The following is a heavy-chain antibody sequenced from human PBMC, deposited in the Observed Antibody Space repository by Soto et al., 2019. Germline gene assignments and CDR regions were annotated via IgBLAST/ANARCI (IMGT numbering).Heavy chain of an antibody. Sequence: EVQLVESGGGLVQPXGXXXXXXXXXXXXXXXSSMXXVRQASGKGLEWLGRIRSKANNYATTYSESGKGRFIISRDDSQDTMFLQMSSLRTEDTAMYYCAIEGAGFGHWVQGTLVTVPS. D-gene: IGHD1-26*01. CDR2: IRSKANNYAT. CDR1: XXXXXXSS. J-gene: IGHJ4*02. V-gene: IGHV3-73*01. CDR3: AIEGAGFGH.